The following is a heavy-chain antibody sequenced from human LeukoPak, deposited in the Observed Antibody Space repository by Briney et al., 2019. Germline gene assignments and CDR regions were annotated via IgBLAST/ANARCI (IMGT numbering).Heavy chain of an antibody. V-gene: IGHV4-61*02. D-gene: IGHD6-13*01. J-gene: IGHJ6*03. Sequence: PSQTLSLTCTVSGGSISSGSYYWSWIRQPAGKGLEGIGRIYTRGSTNYNPSLKSRVTISVDTSKNQFSLKLSSVTAADTAVYYCASIAAAGYYYYYMDVWGKGTTVTVSS. CDR2: IYTRGST. CDR1: GGSISSGSYY. CDR3: ASIAAAGYYYYYMDV.